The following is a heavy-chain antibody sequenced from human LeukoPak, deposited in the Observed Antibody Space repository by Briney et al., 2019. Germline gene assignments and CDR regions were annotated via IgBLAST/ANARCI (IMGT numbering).Heavy chain of an antibody. CDR1: GYSISSGYY. CDR2: IYHSGSS. V-gene: IGHV4-38-2*02. J-gene: IGHJ4*02. CDR3: ARGDGYNY. Sequence: SETLSLTCTVSGYSISSGYYWGWIRQPPGKGLEWIGNIYHSGSSYYNPSLKSRVTISVDTSKNQFSLKLSSVTAADTAVYYCARGDGYNYSGQGTLVTVSS. D-gene: IGHD5-24*01.